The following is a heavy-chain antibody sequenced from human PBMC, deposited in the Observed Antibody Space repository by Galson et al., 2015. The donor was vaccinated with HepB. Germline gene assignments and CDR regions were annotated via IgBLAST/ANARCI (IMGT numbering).Heavy chain of an antibody. V-gene: IGHV3-23*01. Sequence: SLRLSCAASGFTFSSYAMSWVRQAPGKGLEWVSAISGSGGSTYYADSVKGRFTISRDNSKNTLYLQMNSLRAEDTAVYYCAKDSTVTRYRNWYFDLWGRGTLVTVSS. D-gene: IGHD4-17*01. CDR3: AKDSTVTRYRNWYFDL. CDR2: ISGSGGST. CDR1: GFTFSSYA. J-gene: IGHJ2*01.